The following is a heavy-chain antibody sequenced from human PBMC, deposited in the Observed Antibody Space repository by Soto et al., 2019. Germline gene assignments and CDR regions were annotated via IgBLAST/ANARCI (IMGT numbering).Heavy chain of an antibody. D-gene: IGHD3-3*01. CDR1: GYSFTSYG. Sequence: GASVKVSCEASGYSFTSYGISWVRQAPGQGLEWMGWISAYNGNTNYAQKLQGRVTMTTDTSTSTAYMELRSLRSDDTAVYYCAREAIFGVVKNWFDPWGQGTLVTVS. J-gene: IGHJ5*02. V-gene: IGHV1-18*04. CDR3: AREAIFGVVKNWFDP. CDR2: ISAYNGNT.